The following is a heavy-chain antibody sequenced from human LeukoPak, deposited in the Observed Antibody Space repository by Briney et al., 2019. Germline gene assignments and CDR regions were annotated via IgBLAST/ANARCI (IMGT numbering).Heavy chain of an antibody. J-gene: IGHJ4*02. D-gene: IGHD3-22*01. CDR2: INHSGST. CDR1: GGSFSGYY. Sequence: SETLSLTCAVYGGSFSGYYWSWIRQPPGKGLEWIGEINHSGSTNYNPSLKRRVTISVDTSKNQFSLKLSSVTAADTAVYYCARGGYYYDSSGYYSYYFDYWGQGTLVTVSS. V-gene: IGHV4-34*01. CDR3: ARGGYYYDSSGYYSYYFDY.